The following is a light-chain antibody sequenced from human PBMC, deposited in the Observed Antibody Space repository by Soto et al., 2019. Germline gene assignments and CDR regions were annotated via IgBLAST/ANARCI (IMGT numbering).Light chain of an antibody. CDR3: QQGYTTPYT. CDR1: LSIISF. J-gene: IGKJ2*01. V-gene: IGKV1-39*01. Sequence: DIQMTQSTSSLSASVGDRVSITCRASLSIISFLNWYQQKPGKAPNLLIYAASNLQSGVPSRFSGSGSGTEFTLTISSLQVEDFATYYCQQGYTTPYTFGQGTKVDSK. CDR2: AAS.